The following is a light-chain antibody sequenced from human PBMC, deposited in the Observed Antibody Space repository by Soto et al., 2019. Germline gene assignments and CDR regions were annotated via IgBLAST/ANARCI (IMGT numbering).Light chain of an antibody. Sequence: QAVLTQSSSASASLGSSVKLTCTLSSGHSTYIIAWHQQQPGKAPRYLMNLEGSGSYNKGSGVPDRFSGSSSGADRYLTVSSLQSEDEADYYCETWHSDTRVFGGGTKVTVL. CDR3: ETWHSDTRV. CDR1: SGHSTYI. V-gene: IGLV4-60*03. J-gene: IGLJ2*01. CDR2: LEGSGSY.